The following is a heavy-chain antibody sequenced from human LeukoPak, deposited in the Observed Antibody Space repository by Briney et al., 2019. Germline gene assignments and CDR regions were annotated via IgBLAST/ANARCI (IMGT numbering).Heavy chain of an antibody. V-gene: IGHV3-7*01. CDR2: IKQDGSEK. D-gene: IGHD6-13*01. Sequence: GGSLRLSCAASGFTFSSYWMTWVRQAPGRWLEWVANIKQDGSEKYYVDSAKGRFTISRDNGKKSLYLQMNSLRVEDTAVYYCARGRGNSSSWYWDYWGQRALVTVSS. CDR1: GFTFSSYW. J-gene: IGHJ4*02. CDR3: ARGRGNSSSWYWDY.